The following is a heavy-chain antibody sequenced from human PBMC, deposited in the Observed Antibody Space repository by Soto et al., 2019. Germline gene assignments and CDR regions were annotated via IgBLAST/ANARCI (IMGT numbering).Heavy chain of an antibody. CDR3: AREGINNYNEYYFDS. CDR2: ISGSGNYT. J-gene: IGHJ4*02. V-gene: IGHV3-21*01. D-gene: IGHD4-4*01. CDR1: GFTFSTYS. Sequence: GSLRLSCAASGFTFSTYSMNWVRQAPGKGLEWVSSISGSGNYTHYADFLRGRFTISRDNAKTSLYLQMNSLRAEDTAVYYGAREGINNYNEYYFDSWGQGTVVTAPQ.